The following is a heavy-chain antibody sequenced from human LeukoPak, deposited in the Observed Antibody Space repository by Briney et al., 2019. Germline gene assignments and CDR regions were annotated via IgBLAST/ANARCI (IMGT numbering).Heavy chain of an antibody. V-gene: IGHV3-74*01. Sequence: GGSLRLSCAASGFTFSSYWMHWVRQAPGKGLVWVSRINTDGSSTSYADSVKGRFTISRDNSKNTLYLQMNSLRAEDTAVYYCAKDFWFGEDAKYYFDYWGQGTLVTVSS. CDR3: AKDFWFGEDAKYYFDY. J-gene: IGHJ4*02. D-gene: IGHD3-10*01. CDR1: GFTFSSYW. CDR2: INTDGSST.